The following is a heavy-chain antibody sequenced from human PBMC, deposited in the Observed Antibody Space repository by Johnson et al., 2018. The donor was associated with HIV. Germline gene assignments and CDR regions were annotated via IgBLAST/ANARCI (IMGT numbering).Heavy chain of an antibody. CDR2: IYSGGST. CDR1: GFTVSSNY. V-gene: IGHV3-53*01. Sequence: VQLVESGGGLIQPGGSLRLSCAASGFTVSSNYMSWVRQAPGKGLEWVSVIYSGGSTYYADSVKGRFTISRDNSKNTLYLQMNSLRAEDTAVYYCARDLGVDWSDAFDIWGQGTMVTVSS. J-gene: IGHJ3*02. D-gene: IGHD3/OR15-3a*01. CDR3: ARDLGVDWSDAFDI.